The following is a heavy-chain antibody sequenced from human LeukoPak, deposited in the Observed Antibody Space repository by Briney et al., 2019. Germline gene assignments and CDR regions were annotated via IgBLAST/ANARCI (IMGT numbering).Heavy chain of an antibody. Sequence: GGSLRLSCAASGFTVSSNYMSWVRQAPGKGLEWVSVIYSGGSTYYADSVKGRFTISRDNSKNTLYLQMNSLRAEDTAVYYCARGRPRPYYFDYWGQGTLVTVSS. CDR1: GFTVSSNY. V-gene: IGHV3-53*01. J-gene: IGHJ4*02. CDR2: IYSGGST. CDR3: ARGRPRPYYFDY.